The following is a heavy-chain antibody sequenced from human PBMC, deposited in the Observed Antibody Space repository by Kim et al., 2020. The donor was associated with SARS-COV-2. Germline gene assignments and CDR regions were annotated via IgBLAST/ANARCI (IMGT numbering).Heavy chain of an antibody. CDR1: GYSFTSYW. V-gene: IGHV5-51*01. CDR2: IYPGDSDT. Sequence: GESLKISCKGSGYSFTSYWNGWVRQMPGKGLEWMGIIYPGDSDTRYSPSFQGQVTISADKSISTAYLQWSSLKASDTAMYYCARQQEGSSGWQAPGAFDIWGQGTMVTVSS. J-gene: IGHJ3*02. CDR3: ARQQEGSSGWQAPGAFDI. D-gene: IGHD6-19*01.